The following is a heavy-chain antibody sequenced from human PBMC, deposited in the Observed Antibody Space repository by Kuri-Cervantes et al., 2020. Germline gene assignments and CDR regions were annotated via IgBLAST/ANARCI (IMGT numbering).Heavy chain of an antibody. Sequence: ASVKVSCKASEYTFTSYDINWVRQATGQGLEWMGWMNPNSGNTGYAQKFQGRVTMTRNTSISTAYMELSGLRFEDTAVYYYARQVSSWYWFDPWGQGTLVTVSS. V-gene: IGHV1-8*02. J-gene: IGHJ5*02. CDR1: EYTFTSYD. CDR3: ARQVSSWYWFDP. CDR2: MNPNSGNT. D-gene: IGHD6-13*01.